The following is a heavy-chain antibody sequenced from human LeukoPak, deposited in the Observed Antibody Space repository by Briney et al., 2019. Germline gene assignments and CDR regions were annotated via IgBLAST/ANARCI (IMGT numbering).Heavy chain of an antibody. CDR2: IKQDGSDK. CDR1: GFTFSSYW. J-gene: IGHJ3*01. Sequence: PGGSLRLSCAASGFTFSSYWMNWVRQAPGEGLEWVANIKQDGSDKNYVDSVKGRFTISRDNAKDSLYLQMNGLRADDTAVYYCVRGSGWLTSHWGQGTMVTVSS. CDR3: VRGSGWLTSH. V-gene: IGHV3-7*04. D-gene: IGHD6-19*01.